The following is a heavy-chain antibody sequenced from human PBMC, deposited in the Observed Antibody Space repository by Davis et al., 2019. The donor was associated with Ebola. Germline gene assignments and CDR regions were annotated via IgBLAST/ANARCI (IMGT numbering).Heavy chain of an antibody. V-gene: IGHV3-23*01. Sequence: GGSLRLSCSASGFTFSYYTMHWVRQAPGKGLEWVSAISPSAGSTFYGDSVNGRFTISRDNSRSTLYLQMNTLRADDTAVYYCVKDLGTSGIFEIWGQGTVVTVSS. D-gene: IGHD1-7*01. J-gene: IGHJ3*02. CDR1: GFTFSYYT. CDR3: VKDLGTSGIFEI. CDR2: ISPSAGST.